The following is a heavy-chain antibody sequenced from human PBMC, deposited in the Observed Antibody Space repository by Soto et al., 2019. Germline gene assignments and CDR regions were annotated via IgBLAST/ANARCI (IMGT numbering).Heavy chain of an antibody. Sequence: QVQLQESGPGLVKPSQTLSLTCTVSGGSISSGGYYWSWIRQHPGKGLEWIGYIYYSGSTYYNPSLKSRVTISVDTSKNQFSRKRSSVTAADTAVYYCARDQRDGGVTYYYYGMDVWGQGTTVTVSS. V-gene: IGHV4-31*03. J-gene: IGHJ6*02. D-gene: IGHD2-21*02. CDR1: GGSISSGGYY. CDR3: ARDQRDGGVTYYYYGMDV. CDR2: IYYSGST.